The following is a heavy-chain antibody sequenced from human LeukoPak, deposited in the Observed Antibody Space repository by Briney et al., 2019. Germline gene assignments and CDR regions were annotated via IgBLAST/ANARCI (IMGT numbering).Heavy chain of an antibody. D-gene: IGHD3-10*01. J-gene: IGHJ4*02. CDR1: GFTFSSYA. CDR3: ARQARGYGSGSFFGY. V-gene: IGHV3-23*01. CDR2: TSGSGGST. Sequence: GASLRLSCAASGFTFSSYAMSWVRQAPGKGLEWVSATSGSGGSTYYADSVKGRFTISRDNSKNTLYLQMNSLRAEDTAVYYCARQARGYGSGSFFGYWGQGTLVTVSS.